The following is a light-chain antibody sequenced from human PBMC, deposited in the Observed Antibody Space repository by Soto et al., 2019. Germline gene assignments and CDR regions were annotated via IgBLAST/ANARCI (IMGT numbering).Light chain of an antibody. CDR2: EGS. Sequence: QSALTQPASVSGSPGQSITISCTGTSSDVGSYNAVSWYQQHPGKAPKLMIYEGSKRPSGVSNRFSGSKSGNTASLTISGLQAEDEADYHCCSYAGTSTYVFGTGTQLTVL. CDR3: CSYAGTSTYV. CDR1: SSDVGSYNA. V-gene: IGLV2-23*01. J-gene: IGLJ1*01.